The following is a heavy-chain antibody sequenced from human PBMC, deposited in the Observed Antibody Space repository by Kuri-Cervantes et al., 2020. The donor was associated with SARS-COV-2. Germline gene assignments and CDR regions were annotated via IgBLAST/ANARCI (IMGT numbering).Heavy chain of an antibody. CDR1: GFTVSSNY. J-gene: IGHJ4*02. D-gene: IGHD1-26*01. V-gene: IGHV3-53*01. CDR3: AKDLSGSYYFDY. CDR2: IYSGGST. Sequence: LSLTCAASGFTVSSNYMSWVRQAPGKGLEWVSVIYSGGSTYYADSVKGRFTISRDNSKNTLYLQMNSLRAEDTAVYYCAKDLSGSYYFDYWGQGTLVTVSS.